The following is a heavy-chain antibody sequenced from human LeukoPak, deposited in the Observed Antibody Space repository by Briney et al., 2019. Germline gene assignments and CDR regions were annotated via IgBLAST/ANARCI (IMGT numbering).Heavy chain of an antibody. CDR2: IYSGGST. D-gene: IGHD3-10*01. V-gene: IGHV3-53*01. CDR1: GFTVSSNY. Sequence: GGSLRLSCAASGFTVSSNYMNRVRQAPGKGLEWVSVIYSGGSTYYVDSVKGRFTISRDNSKNTLYLQMNSLRAEDTAVYYCARGYGSGGFDYWGQGTLVTVSS. J-gene: IGHJ4*02. CDR3: ARGYGSGGFDY.